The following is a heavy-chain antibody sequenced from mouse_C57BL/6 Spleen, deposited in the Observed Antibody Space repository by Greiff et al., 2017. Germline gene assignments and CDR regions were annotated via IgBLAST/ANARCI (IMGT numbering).Heavy chain of an antibody. V-gene: IGHV1-15*01. CDR2: IDPETGGT. Sequence: VQLQQSGAELVRPGASVTLSCKASGYTFTDYEMHWVKQTPVHGLEWIGAIDPETGGTAYNQKFKGKAILTADKSSSTAYMELRSLTSEDSAVYYCTRKSSVPPYAMDYWGQGTSVTVSS. D-gene: IGHD1-1*01. J-gene: IGHJ4*01. CDR3: TRKSSVPPYAMDY. CDR1: GYTFTDYE.